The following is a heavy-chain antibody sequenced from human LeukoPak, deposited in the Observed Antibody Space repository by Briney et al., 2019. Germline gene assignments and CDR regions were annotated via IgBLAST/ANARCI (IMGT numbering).Heavy chain of an antibody. Sequence: PGGSLRLSCAVSEFSVSSNYMNWVRQAPGKGLEWVSVIYSGGATYYADSVRGRFTISRDNSKNTVSLQMTSLGAEDTAVYYCARGRFSGPDDYWGQGTLVTVSS. CDR2: IYSGGAT. V-gene: IGHV3-53*01. CDR3: ARGRFSGPDDY. D-gene: IGHD6-19*01. J-gene: IGHJ4*02. CDR1: EFSVSSNY.